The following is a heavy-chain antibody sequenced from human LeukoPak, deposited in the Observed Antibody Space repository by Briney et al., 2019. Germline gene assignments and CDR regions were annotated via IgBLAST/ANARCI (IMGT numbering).Heavy chain of an antibody. J-gene: IGHJ5*02. CDR3: ARGYSHNSGGWLDP. V-gene: IGHV3-23*01. CDR1: GLTFSHYA. D-gene: IGHD5-12*01. Sequence: GGSLRLSYAVSGLTFSHYAMSWVRQAPGTGLEWVGSLTDSGDATYYADSVKGRLTISRDNSNSTLYLHISGLRDEDTAVYYCARGYSHNSGGWLDPWGQGTLVTVSS. CDR2: LTDSGDAT.